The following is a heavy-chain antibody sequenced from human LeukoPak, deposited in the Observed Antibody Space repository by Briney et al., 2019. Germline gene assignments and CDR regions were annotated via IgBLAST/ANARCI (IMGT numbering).Heavy chain of an antibody. V-gene: IGHV3-23*01. J-gene: IGHJ4*02. CDR3: AKGGYSGSYKGQGYYFDY. CDR2: ISGSGGST. D-gene: IGHD1-26*01. Sequence: PGGSLRLSCAASGFTFSRYAMSWVSQAPGKGLEWVSAISGSGGSTYYADSVKGRFTISRDNSKNTLYLQMNSLRAEDTAVYYCAKGGYSGSYKGQGYYFDYWGQGTLVTVSS. CDR1: GFTFSRYA.